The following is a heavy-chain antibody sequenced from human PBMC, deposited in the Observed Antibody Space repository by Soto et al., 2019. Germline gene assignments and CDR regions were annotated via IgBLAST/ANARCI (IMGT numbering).Heavy chain of an antibody. CDR2: INAGNGNT. D-gene: IGHD1-26*01. CDR3: ARDAAVGLFDY. Sequence: ASVKVSCKASGYTFTSYAMHWVRQAPGQRLEWMGWINAGNGNTKYSQNFPGRVTMTTDTSTSTAYMELRSLRSDDTAVYYCARDAAVGLFDYWGQGTLVTVS. J-gene: IGHJ4*02. CDR1: GYTFTSYA. V-gene: IGHV1-3*01.